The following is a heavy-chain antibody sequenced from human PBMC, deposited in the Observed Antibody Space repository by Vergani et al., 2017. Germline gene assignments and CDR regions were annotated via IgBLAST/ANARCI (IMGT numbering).Heavy chain of an antibody. CDR2: IRSKAYGGTT. Sequence: EVQLVESGGGLVKPGGSLRLSCAASGFTFSSYEMNWVRQAPGKGLEWVGFIRSKAYGGTTEYAASVKGRFTISRDDSKSIAYLQMNSLKTEDTAVYYCTRVYGHWSYFYYWGQGTLVTVSS. CDR1: GFTFSSYE. D-gene: IGHD2/OR15-2a*01. J-gene: IGHJ4*02. V-gene: IGHV3-49*04. CDR3: TRVYGHWSYFYY.